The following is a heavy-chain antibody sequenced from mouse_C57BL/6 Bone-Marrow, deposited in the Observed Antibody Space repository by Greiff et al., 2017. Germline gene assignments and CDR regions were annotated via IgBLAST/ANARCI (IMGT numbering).Heavy chain of an antibody. CDR3: AIHAAITTVVGPAWFAY. Sequence: EVNVVESGGDLVKPGGSLKLSCAASGFTFSSYGMSWVRQTPDKRLEWVATISSGGSYTYYPDSVKGRFTISRDNAKNTLYLQMSSLKSEDTAMYYCAIHAAITTVVGPAWFAYWGQGTLVTVSA. CDR1: GFTFSSYG. D-gene: IGHD1-1*01. V-gene: IGHV5-6*01. J-gene: IGHJ3*01. CDR2: ISSGGSYT.